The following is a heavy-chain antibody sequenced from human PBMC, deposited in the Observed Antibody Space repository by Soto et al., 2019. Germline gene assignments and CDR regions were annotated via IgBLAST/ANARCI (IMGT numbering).Heavy chain of an antibody. D-gene: IGHD5-12*01. V-gene: IGHV4-31*03. J-gene: IGHJ4*02. CDR3: ARGNSGYDRWAFY. Sequence: SETLSLTCTVSGGSISSGGYYWSWIRQHPGKGLEWIGYIYYSGSTYYNPSLKSRVTISVDTSKNQFSLKLSSVTAADTAVYYCARGNSGYDRWAFYWGQGTLVTVSS. CDR2: IYYSGST. CDR1: GGSISSGGYY.